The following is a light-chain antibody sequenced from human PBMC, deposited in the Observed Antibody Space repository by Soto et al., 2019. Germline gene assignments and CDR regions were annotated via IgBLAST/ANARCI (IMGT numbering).Light chain of an antibody. CDR3: QQYGSSPPET. CDR2: GAS. J-gene: IGKJ1*01. V-gene: IGKV3-20*01. CDR1: QTVSRMY. Sequence: EIVLTESPVTLFLSPGDRATLSSRAIQTVSRMYLSWFQKKRGQAPRLXLYGASSRATGSPDRFSGSGSGTDFALTISRLEPEDFAVYYCQQYGSSPPETFGQGTKVDIK.